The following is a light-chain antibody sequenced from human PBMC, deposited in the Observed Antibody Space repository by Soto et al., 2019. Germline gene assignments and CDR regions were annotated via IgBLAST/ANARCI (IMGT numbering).Light chain of an antibody. V-gene: IGKV1-9*01. CDR1: QGIDSH. CDR2: VAS. Sequence: IQLTHSPSSLSASVGDRVTITCRASQGIDSHLAWYQQKPGKGPKLLIYVASTLQSGVPSRFSGSGSWTDFTLTISNLQPDDFAAYYCQQVHSWPRTFGGGTKVESK. J-gene: IGKJ4*01. CDR3: QQVHSWPRT.